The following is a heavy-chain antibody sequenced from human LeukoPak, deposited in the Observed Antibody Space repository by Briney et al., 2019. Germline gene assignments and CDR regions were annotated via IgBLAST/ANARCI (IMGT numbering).Heavy chain of an antibody. V-gene: IGHV4-39*01. CDR2: IYYSGST. Sequence: SETLSLTCTVSGGSISSSSYYWGWIRQPPGKGLEWIGSIYYSGSTYYNPSLKSRVTISVDTSKNQFSLKLSSVTASDTAMYYCARGGSSGYYYLFDYWGQGTLVTVSS. D-gene: IGHD3-22*01. CDR3: ARGGSSGYYYLFDY. J-gene: IGHJ4*02. CDR1: GGSISSSSYY.